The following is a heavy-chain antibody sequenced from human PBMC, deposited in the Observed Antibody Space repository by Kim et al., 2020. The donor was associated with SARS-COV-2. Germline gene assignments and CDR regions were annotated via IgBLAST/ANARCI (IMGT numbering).Heavy chain of an antibody. V-gene: IGHV3-13*01. CDR1: GFTFSSYD. J-gene: IGHJ6*02. D-gene: IGHD3-16*02. CDR2: IGTAGDT. CDR3: ARALTAPYYYYGMDV. Sequence: GGSLRLSCAASGFTFSSYDMHWVRQATGKGLEWVSAIGTAGDTYYPGSVKGRFTISRENAKNSLYLQMNSLRAGDTAVYYCARALTAPYYYYGMDVWGQGTTVTVSS.